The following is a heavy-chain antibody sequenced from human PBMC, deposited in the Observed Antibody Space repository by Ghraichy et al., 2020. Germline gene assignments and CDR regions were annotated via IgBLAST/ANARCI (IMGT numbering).Heavy chain of an antibody. Sequence: SETLSLTCAVSGYSITSAYYWGWIRQTPGKGLEWIGSVYHSGNKYETGSTSYNPSLKSRVTISVDTSKNQFSLQLTSVTAADTAIYYCARNGSLVGSTDPDYFDCWGPGSLVTVSS. J-gene: IGHJ4*02. V-gene: IGHV4-38-2*01. D-gene: IGHD1-26*01. CDR2: VYHSGNKYETGST. CDR3: ARNGSLVGSTDPDYFDC. CDR1: GYSITSAYY.